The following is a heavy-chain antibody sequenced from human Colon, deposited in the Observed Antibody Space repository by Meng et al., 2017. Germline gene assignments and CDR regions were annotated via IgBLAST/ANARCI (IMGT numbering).Heavy chain of an antibody. CDR2: IYYTGST. Sequence: QLQESGPGLVMPSATLSLPCTVSGGSVSSGSYYWSWIRQPPGKGLEWIGYIYYTGSTNYNPSLKSRVTISVDTSKNQFSLKLSSVTAADTAVYYCARGPLDYWGQGTLVTVSS. V-gene: IGHV4-61*01. CDR3: ARGPLDY. J-gene: IGHJ4*02. CDR1: GGSVSSGSYY.